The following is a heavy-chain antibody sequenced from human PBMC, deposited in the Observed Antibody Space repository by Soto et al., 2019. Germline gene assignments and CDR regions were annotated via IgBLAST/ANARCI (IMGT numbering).Heavy chain of an antibody. V-gene: IGHV3-23*01. J-gene: IGHJ1*01. Sequence: PGGSLRLSCAASGFTFSSYAISWVRQAQGKGLEWVSAISKNGGSTYYADSVKGRFTIPRDNSKNTLYLQMNSLRAEDTAVYYCAKPPYGEEYFQHWGQGALVTVSS. CDR2: ISKNGGST. CDR1: GFTFSSYA. D-gene: IGHD4-17*01. CDR3: AKPPYGEEYFQH.